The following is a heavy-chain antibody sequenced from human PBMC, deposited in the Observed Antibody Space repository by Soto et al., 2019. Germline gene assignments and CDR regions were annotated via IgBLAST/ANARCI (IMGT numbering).Heavy chain of an antibody. CDR2: VNNGGGGT. J-gene: IGHJ4*02. Sequence: EVLLLDSGGGLVQPGGSLRLSCAASGFTFSHYAMTWVRQAPGQGPEWISTVNNGGGGTYYADSVKGRFTTSRDNSKNTRYLQMSSLRAEDTAVYYCAKESLGRVLDYWGQGILVTFSS. CDR3: AKESLGRVLDY. V-gene: IGHV3-23*01. CDR1: GFTFSHYA. D-gene: IGHD3-10*01.